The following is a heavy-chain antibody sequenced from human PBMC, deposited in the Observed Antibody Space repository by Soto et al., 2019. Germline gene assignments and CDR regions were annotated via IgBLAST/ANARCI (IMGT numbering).Heavy chain of an antibody. Sequence: QVQLVQSGAEVKKPGASVKVSCKASGYTFTGYYMHWVRQAPGQGLEWMGWINPNSGGTKYPQKFQGRVTMTRDTSITTVYMSLTGLKSDDTAVYYCARGHLVMVGSNPGLDSWGQGTQVIVSP. V-gene: IGHV1-2*02. CDR2: INPNSGGT. CDR3: ARGHLVMVGSNPGLDS. D-gene: IGHD1-26*01. J-gene: IGHJ4*02. CDR1: GYTFTGYY.